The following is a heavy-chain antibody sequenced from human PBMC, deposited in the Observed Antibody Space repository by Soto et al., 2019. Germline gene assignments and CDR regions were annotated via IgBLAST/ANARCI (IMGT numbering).Heavy chain of an antibody. J-gene: IGHJ3*02. CDR1: GYSFTNYY. V-gene: IGHV1-46*01. CDR2: INPSGGST. Sequence: QVQLVQSGAEVRRPGASVKVACKASGYSFTNYYIHWVRQAPRQGLEWMGIINPSGGSTSYAQKCQGRITMTRDTPTSTVFMEWTNLRSDDTALYYCARERVITTMAVVTNGDALDNWGQGTMVSVSS. D-gene: IGHD5-12*01. CDR3: ARERVITTMAVVTNGDALDN.